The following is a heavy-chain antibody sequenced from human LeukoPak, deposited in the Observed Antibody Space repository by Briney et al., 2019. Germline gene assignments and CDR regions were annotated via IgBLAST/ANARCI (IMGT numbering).Heavy chain of an antibody. J-gene: IGHJ4*02. CDR3: AKGWRVVTASYYFDY. D-gene: IGHD2-21*02. Sequence: PGGSLRLSCAASGFTFSSYEMNWVRQAPGKGLEWVSYISSSGSTIYYADSVKGRFTISRDNAKNSLYLQMNSLRAEDTAVYYCAKGWRVVTASYYFDYWGQGTLVTVSS. V-gene: IGHV3-48*03. CDR2: ISSSGSTI. CDR1: GFTFSSYE.